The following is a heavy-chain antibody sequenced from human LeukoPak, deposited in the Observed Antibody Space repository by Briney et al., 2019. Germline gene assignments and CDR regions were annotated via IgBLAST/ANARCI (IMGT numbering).Heavy chain of an antibody. CDR1: GFTFDDYG. J-gene: IGHJ6*02. CDR2: INWNGGST. V-gene: IGHV3-20*04. CDR3: AKDRLTEAYGMEV. Sequence: RPGGSLRLSCAASGFTFDDYGMSWVRQAPGKGLEWVSGINWNGGSTGYADSVKGRFTISRDNSKNTLYLQMNSLRAEDTAVYYCAKDRLTEAYGMEVWGQGTTVTVSS.